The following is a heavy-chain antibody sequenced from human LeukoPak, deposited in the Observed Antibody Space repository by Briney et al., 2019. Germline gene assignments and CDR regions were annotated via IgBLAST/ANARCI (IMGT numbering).Heavy chain of an antibody. CDR3: AREGQDHYDSSGHRNWFDP. V-gene: IGHV4-4*07. J-gene: IGHJ5*02. D-gene: IGHD3-22*01. CDR2: MFGSGST. Sequence: SETLSLTCTVSGGSISGYYWTWVRQPAGKGLEWIGRMFGSGSTNYNPSLKSRVTMSIDTSKNQFSLKMYSVTAADTAVYYCAREGQDHYDSSGHRNWFDPWGQGTLVTVSS. CDR1: GGSISGYY.